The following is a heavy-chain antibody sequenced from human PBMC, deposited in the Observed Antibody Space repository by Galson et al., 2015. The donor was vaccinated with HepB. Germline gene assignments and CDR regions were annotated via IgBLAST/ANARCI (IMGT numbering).Heavy chain of an antibody. V-gene: IGHV3-74*01. CDR2: INSDGSST. Sequence: SLRLSCAASGFTFSSYWMHWVRQAPGKGLVWVSRINSDGSSTSYADSVKGRFTISRDNAKNTLYLQMNSLRAEDTAVYYCARGGVVVVAATLLGYWGQGTLVTVSS. J-gene: IGHJ4*02. CDR1: GFTFSSYW. D-gene: IGHD2-15*01. CDR3: ARGGVVVVAATLLGY.